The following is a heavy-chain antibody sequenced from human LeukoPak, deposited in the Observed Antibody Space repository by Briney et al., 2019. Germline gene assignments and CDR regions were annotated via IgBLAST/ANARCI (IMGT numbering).Heavy chain of an antibody. V-gene: IGHV3-23*01. CDR3: AKGGSPVTYYYYMMDV. J-gene: IGHJ6*02. D-gene: IGHD4-17*01. CDR2: IRGGGDRT. Sequence: GGSLRLSCALSVFTFSKYAVSGVRRAPGEGVEWVSAIRGGGDRTYYADSVKGRFTISRDSSKNTLYLQMNSLRVEDTAIYYCAKGGSPVTYYYYMMDVWGQGTTVTVSS. CDR1: VFTFSKYA.